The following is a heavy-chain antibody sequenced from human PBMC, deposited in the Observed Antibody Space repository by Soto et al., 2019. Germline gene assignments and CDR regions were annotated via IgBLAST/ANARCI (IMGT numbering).Heavy chain of an antibody. CDR1: GFTFSSYS. CDR2: ISSSSSYI. Sequence: EVQLVESGGGLVKPGGSLRLSCAASGFTFSSYSMNWVRQAPGKGLEWVSSISSSSSYIYYADSVKGRFTISRDNAKNSLYLQMNSLRAEDTAVYYCARDSCTNGVCYLGSGFDPWGQGTLVTVSS. V-gene: IGHV3-21*01. CDR3: ARDSCTNGVCYLGSGFDP. J-gene: IGHJ5*02. D-gene: IGHD2-8*01.